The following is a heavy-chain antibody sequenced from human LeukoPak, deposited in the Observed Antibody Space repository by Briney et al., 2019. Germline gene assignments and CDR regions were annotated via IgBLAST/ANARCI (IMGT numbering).Heavy chain of an antibody. J-gene: IGHJ4*02. CDR2: ISLYNGNT. CDR3: ARDELGSFDY. D-gene: IGHD3-16*01. CDR1: DYTFSSYG. V-gene: IGHV1-18*01. Sequence: ASVKVSCKASDYTFSSYGISWVRQAPGQGLEWMGWISLYNGNTKYAQKLQDRVTMTADTSTTTAYMEVRSLRSDDTAVYYCARDELGSFDYWGQGTLVTVSS.